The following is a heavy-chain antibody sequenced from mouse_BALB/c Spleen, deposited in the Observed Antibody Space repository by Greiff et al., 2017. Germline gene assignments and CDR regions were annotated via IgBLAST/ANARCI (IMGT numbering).Heavy chain of an antibody. V-gene: IGHV5-4*02. CDR3: ARALLRLQGFAY. CDR1: GFTFSDYY. CDR2: ISDGGSYT. J-gene: IGHJ3*01. D-gene: IGHD1-2*01. Sequence: EVQLVESGGGLVKPGGSLKLSCAASGFTFSDYYMYWVRQTPEKRLEWVATISDGGSYTYYPDSVKGRFTISRDNAKNNLYLQMSSLKSEDTAMYYCARALLRLQGFAYWGQGTLVTVSA.